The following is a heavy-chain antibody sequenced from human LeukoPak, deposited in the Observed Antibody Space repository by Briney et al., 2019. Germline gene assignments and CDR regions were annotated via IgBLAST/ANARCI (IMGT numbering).Heavy chain of an antibody. D-gene: IGHD2-2*01. CDR2: INHSGST. J-gene: IGHJ4*02. CDR3: ARGLFDIVVVPAAPYFDY. CDR1: GGSFSGCY. V-gene: IGHV4-34*01. Sequence: SETLSLTCAVYGGSFSGCYWSWIRQPPGKGLEWIGEINHSGSTNYNPSLKSRVTISVDTSKNQFSLKLSSVTAADTAVYYCARGLFDIVVVPAAPYFDYWGQGTLVTVSS.